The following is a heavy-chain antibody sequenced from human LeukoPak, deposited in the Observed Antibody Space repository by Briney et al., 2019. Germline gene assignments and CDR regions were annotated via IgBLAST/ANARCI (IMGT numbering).Heavy chain of an antibody. Sequence: ASVKVSCKASGYTFTSYGISWVRHAPGQGLEWMGIINPSGGSTSYAQKFQGRVTMTRDMSTSTVYMELSSLRSEDTAVYYCAREHYYGSGSYDPWGQGTLVTVSS. D-gene: IGHD3-10*01. CDR1: GYTFTSYG. CDR3: AREHYYGSGSYDP. V-gene: IGHV1-46*01. J-gene: IGHJ5*02. CDR2: INPSGGST.